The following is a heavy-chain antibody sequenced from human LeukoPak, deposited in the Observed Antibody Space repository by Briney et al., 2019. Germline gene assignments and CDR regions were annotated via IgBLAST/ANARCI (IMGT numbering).Heavy chain of an antibody. Sequence: GKSLRLSYAASGFTFSNYAMHWVRQAPGKGLEWVSLISSGGTYEYYADSVKGRFTISRDNSKNTLYLQLNSLRAEDTAVYYCARDSTYYYDSGSSGPHYFDNWGQGTLVTVSS. V-gene: IGHV3-30*01. CDR1: GFTFSNYA. J-gene: IGHJ4*02. D-gene: IGHD3-10*01. CDR2: ISSGGTYE. CDR3: ARDSTYYYDSGSSGPHYFDN.